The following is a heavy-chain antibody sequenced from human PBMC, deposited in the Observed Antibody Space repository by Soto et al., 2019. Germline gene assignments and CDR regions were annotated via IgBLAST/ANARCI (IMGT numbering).Heavy chain of an antibody. V-gene: IGHV3-7*03. CDR3: AKNRGAGSYSNWSFAV. Sequence: PGGSLRLSCAASGFTFSSYWMTWVRQAPGNGLEWVANINQDGSEKYYMDSMKGRFTISRDNSRNTLYLQMNSLRADDTAVYYCAKNRGAGSYSNWSFAVWGRGTLVTVSS. D-gene: IGHD1-26*01. CDR1: GFTFSSYW. CDR2: INQDGSEK. J-gene: IGHJ2*01.